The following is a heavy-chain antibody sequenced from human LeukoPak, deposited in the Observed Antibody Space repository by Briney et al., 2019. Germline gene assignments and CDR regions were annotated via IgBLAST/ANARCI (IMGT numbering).Heavy chain of an antibody. V-gene: IGHV3-30-3*01. D-gene: IGHD1-7*01. Sequence: PGGSLRLSCAASGFTFSSYAMHWVRQAPGMGLEWVAVISYDGSNKYHADSVKGRFIISRDNSKNTLYLQMNSLRAEDTAVYYCASLAGWARAGELELRDYYYGMDVWGQGTTVTVSS. CDR3: ASLAGWARAGELELRDYYYGMDV. CDR1: GFTFSSYA. CDR2: ISYDGSNK. J-gene: IGHJ6*02.